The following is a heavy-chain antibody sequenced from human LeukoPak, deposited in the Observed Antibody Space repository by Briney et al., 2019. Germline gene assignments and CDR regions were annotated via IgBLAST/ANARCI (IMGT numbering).Heavy chain of an antibody. V-gene: IGHV4-39*02. CDR3: ARELWFGELSHSHADY. CDR2: IYYSGST. CDR1: GGSISSSSYY. J-gene: IGHJ4*02. D-gene: IGHD3-10*01. Sequence: SETLSLTCTVYGGSISSSSYYWGWIRQPPGKGLEWIGGIYYSGSTYYNPSLKSRVTISVDTSKNQFSLKLSSVTAADTAVYYCARELWFGELSHSHADYWGQGTLVTVSS.